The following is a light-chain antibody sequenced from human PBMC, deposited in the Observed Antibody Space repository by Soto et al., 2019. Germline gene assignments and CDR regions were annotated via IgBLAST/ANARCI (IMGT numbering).Light chain of an antibody. Sequence: QSVLTQSPSASASLGASVKLTCTVSSGYSSYAIAWHQQQPEKGPRYLMKLNSDGSHSKGDGIPDRFSGSSSGAERYLTSSSLQSEDEADYYCQTWGTGIAVFGGGTQLTVL. CDR3: QTWGTGIAV. V-gene: IGLV4-69*01. CDR1: SGYSSYA. J-gene: IGLJ7*01. CDR2: LNSDGSH.